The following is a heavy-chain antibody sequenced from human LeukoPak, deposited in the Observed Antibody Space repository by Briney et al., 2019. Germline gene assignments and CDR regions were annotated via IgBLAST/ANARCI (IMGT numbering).Heavy chain of an antibody. CDR1: GFTFSSYS. V-gene: IGHV3-21*01. CDR3: AGDGYYGMDV. Sequence: GGSLRLSCAASGFTFSSYSMNWVRQAPGKGLEWVSSISSSSSHIYYADSVKGRFTISRDNAKNSLYLQMNSLRAEDTAVYYCAGDGYYGMDVWGQGTTVTVSS. CDR2: ISSSSSHI. J-gene: IGHJ6*02.